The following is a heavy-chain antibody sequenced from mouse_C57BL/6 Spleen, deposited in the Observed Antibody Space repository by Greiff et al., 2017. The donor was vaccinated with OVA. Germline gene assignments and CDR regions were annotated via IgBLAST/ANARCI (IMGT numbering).Heavy chain of an antibody. J-gene: IGHJ4*01. CDR3: TRGGTITTAVYAMDY. V-gene: IGHV5-9-1*02. CDR1: GFTFSSYA. D-gene: IGHD1-1*01. CDR2: ISSGGDYI. Sequence: EVQRVESGEGLVKPGGSLKLSCAASGFTFSSYAMSWVRQTPEKRLEWVAYISSGGDYIYYADTVKGRFTISRDNARNTLYLQMSSLKSEDTAMYYCTRGGTITTAVYAMDYWGQGTSVTVSS.